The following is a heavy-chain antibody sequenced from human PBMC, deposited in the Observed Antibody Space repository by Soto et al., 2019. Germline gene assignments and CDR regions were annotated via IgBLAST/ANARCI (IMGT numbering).Heavy chain of an antibody. CDR2: IYPGDSDT. V-gene: IGHV5-51*01. CDR1: GYSFTSYW. J-gene: IGHJ3*02. Sequence: GESLKISCKGSGYSFTSYWIGWVRQMPGKGLEWMGIIYPGDSDTRYSPSFQGQVTISADKSISTAYLQWSSLKASDTAMYYCAIPVRDTATGEVFEIWGQRTTVTV. D-gene: IGHD5-18*01. CDR3: AIPVRDTATGEVFEI.